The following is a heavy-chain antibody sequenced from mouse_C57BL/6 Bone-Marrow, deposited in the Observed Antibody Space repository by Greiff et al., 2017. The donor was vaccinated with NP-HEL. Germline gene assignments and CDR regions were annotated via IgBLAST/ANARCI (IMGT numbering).Heavy chain of an antibody. J-gene: IGHJ2*01. CDR3: ARYTRGYFDY. Sequence: DVKLVESGGGLVQPGGSLSLSCAASGFTFTDYYMSWVRQPPGKALEWLGFIRNKANGYTTEYSASVKGRFTIYRDNSQSILYLQMNALRAEDSATYYCARYTRGYFDYWGQGTTLTVSS. V-gene: IGHV7-3*01. CDR2: IRNKANGYTT. CDR1: GFTFTDYY.